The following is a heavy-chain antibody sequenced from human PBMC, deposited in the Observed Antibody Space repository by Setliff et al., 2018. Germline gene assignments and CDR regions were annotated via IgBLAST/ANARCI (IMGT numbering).Heavy chain of an antibody. CDR3: ARGGTYSSGPLDY. J-gene: IGHJ4*02. Sequence: GGSLRLSCAASGFTFSSYAMHWVRQAPGKGLEYVSSISSSGGNIYYANSVKGRFIISRDNSKSTLFLQMGSLRAEDMSVYYCARGGTYSSGPLDYWGQGIWVTVSS. V-gene: IGHV3-64*01. CDR2: ISSSGGNI. D-gene: IGHD3-22*01. CDR1: GFTFSSYA.